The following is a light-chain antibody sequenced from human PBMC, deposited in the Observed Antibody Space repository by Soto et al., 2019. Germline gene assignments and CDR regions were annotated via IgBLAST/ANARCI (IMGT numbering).Light chain of an antibody. CDR3: QQANSFPLT. J-gene: IGKJ4*01. CDR2: AAS. CDR1: QTISSW. Sequence: DIQMTQSPSTLSASVGDTVTITCRASQTISSWLAWYQKKPGKAPNILIYAASSLHSGVPSRFSGSGSGTDFTLTISRLQTEDFATYYCQQANSFPLTFGGGTKLDIK. V-gene: IGKV1-12*01.